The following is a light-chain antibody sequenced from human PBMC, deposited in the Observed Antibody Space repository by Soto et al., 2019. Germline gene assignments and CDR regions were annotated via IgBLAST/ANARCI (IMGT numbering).Light chain of an antibody. CDR3: LQRAAWPWT. CDR1: QSIGNY. J-gene: IGKJ1*01. CDR2: DVF. V-gene: IGKV3-11*01. Sequence: EIVLTQAPATLSLSPGERATLSCRASQSIGNYIAWYQQKPGQAPRLLVYDVFNRATGIPARFSGSGSGTDFPLSISSLEPEDFAVYYCLQRAAWPWTFGQGTKVAVK.